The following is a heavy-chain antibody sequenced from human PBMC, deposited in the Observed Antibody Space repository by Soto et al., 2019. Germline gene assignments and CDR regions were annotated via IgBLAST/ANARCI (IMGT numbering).Heavy chain of an antibody. CDR1: GFTFSNYA. Sequence: EVQLLESGGGLVQPGGSLRLSCAASGFTFSNYAVTWVRQAPGKGLEWVSTISGSGGSTYYADSVKGRFTISRDNSKNTLYLQMTSLRAEDTAVYYFATAQGSTLYEIDYWGQGTLVTVSS. D-gene: IGHD6-13*01. V-gene: IGHV3-23*01. CDR3: ATAQGSTLYEIDY. J-gene: IGHJ4*02. CDR2: ISGSGGST.